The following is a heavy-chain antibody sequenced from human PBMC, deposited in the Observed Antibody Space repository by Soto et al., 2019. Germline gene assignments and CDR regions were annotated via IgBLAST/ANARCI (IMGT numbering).Heavy chain of an antibody. J-gene: IGHJ4*02. CDR1: GYTFTSYG. CDR2: ISAYNGNT. V-gene: IGHV1-18*01. D-gene: IGHD3-3*01. CDR3: ARSRPYYDFWSGYYTSSPGYYFDY. Sequence: QVQLVQSGAEVKKPGASVKVSCKASGYTFTSYGISWVRQAPGQGLEWMGWISAYNGNTNYAQKLQGRVTMTTDTSTSTAYMELRSLRSDDTAVYYCARSRPYYDFWSGYYTSSPGYYFDYWGQGTLVTVSS.